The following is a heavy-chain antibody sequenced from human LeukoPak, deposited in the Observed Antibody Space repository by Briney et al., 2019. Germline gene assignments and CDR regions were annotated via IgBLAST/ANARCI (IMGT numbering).Heavy chain of an antibody. D-gene: IGHD3-10*01. V-gene: IGHV3-7*05. CDR2: IKQEGSEK. CDR3: VRGSSGTVVRGIAWAWFDP. Sequence: GGSLRLSCVASGFTFSNYWMTWVRQAPGKGLEWVANIKQEGSEKYFVDSVRGRFTISRDDARDSLYLQMNSLRAEDTAVYYCVRGSSGTVVRGIAWAWFDPWGQGTLVTVSS. CDR1: GFTFSNYW. J-gene: IGHJ5*02.